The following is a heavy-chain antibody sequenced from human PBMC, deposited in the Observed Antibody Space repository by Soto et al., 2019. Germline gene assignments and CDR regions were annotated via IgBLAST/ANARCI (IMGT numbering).Heavy chain of an antibody. J-gene: IGHJ6*02. CDR2: ISRSGGST. D-gene: IGHD6-6*01. CDR3: AKEDLSSSSSHYYYGMDV. Sequence: GGSLRLSCAASGFTFSSSAMSWVRQAPGKGLEWVSAISRSGGSTYYAASVKGRFTISRDSSKNTLYLQMSSLRAEDTAVYYCAKEDLSSSSSHYYYGMDVWGQGTTVTVSS. V-gene: IGHV3-23*01. CDR1: GFTFSSSA.